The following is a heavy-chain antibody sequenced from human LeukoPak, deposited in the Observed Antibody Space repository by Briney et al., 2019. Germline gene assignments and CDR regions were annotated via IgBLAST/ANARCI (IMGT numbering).Heavy chain of an antibody. J-gene: IGHJ4*02. CDR2: MNPNSGNT. Sequence: ASVKVSCKASGYTFTSYDINWVRQAPGQGLEWMGWMNPNSGNTGYAQKFQGRVTMTRNTSMSTAYMELSSLRSEDAAVYYCWGGHILTGYSRDRDFDYWGQGTLVTVSS. CDR3: WGGHILTGYSRDRDFDY. V-gene: IGHV1-8*02. D-gene: IGHD3-9*01. CDR1: GYTFTSYD.